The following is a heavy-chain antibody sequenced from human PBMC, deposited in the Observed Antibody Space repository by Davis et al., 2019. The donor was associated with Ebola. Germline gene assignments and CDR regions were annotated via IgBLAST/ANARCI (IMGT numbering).Heavy chain of an antibody. CDR2: AYYSGSSGST. Sequence: MPSETLSLTCTVSGGSISSSGYYWAWIRRPPGKGLEWIGSAYYSGSSGSTHYNPSPKSRVTISADTSKNQLALRMSSVTAADTAVYYCARQSAQEYGMDVWGQGTTVAVSS. J-gene: IGHJ6*02. V-gene: IGHV4-39*01. CDR1: GGSISSSGYY. CDR3: ARQSAQEYGMDV.